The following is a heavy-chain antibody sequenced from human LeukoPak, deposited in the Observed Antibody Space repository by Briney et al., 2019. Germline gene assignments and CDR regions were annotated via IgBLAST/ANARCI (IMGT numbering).Heavy chain of an antibody. J-gene: IGHJ4*02. CDR1: GFTFSSYA. CDR3: ARDTNKVYYYDSSGYNIDY. V-gene: IGHV3-30-3*01. D-gene: IGHD3-22*01. CDR2: ISYDGSNK. Sequence: GRSLRLSCAASGFTFSSYAMHWVRQAPGKGLEWVAVISYDGSNKYYADSVKGRFTISRDNSKNTLYLQMNSLRAEDTAVYYCARDTNKVYYYDSSGYNIDYWGQGTLVTVSS.